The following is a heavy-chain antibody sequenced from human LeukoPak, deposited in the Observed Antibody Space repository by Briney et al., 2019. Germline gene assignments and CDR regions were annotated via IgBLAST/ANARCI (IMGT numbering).Heavy chain of an antibody. D-gene: IGHD6-6*01. CDR2: ISAYNGST. CDR1: GYTFTGYY. Sequence: ASVKVSCKASGYTFTGYYMHWVRQAPGQGLEWMGWISAYNGSTNYAQKLQGRVTMTTDTSTSIAYMELRSLRSEDTAVYYCAREFSSSSPNWFDPWGQGTLVTVSS. CDR3: AREFSSSSPNWFDP. V-gene: IGHV1-18*04. J-gene: IGHJ5*02.